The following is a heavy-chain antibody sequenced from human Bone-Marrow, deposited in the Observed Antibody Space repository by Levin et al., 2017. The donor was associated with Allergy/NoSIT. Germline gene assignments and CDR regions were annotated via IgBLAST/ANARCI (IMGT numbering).Heavy chain of an antibody. CDR3: ARAGGGGNWNDGYYDYTMDV. J-gene: IGHJ6*02. Sequence: LSLTCAASGITLSRHWMSWVRPAPGRGLEWVANIKQDGSERFYVDSVRGRFFISRENAKNSLYLQMNSLRAEDTAVYYCARAGGGGNWNDGYYDYTMDVWGQGTTVTVSS. CDR2: IKQDGSER. CDR1: GITLSRHW. V-gene: IGHV3-7*01. D-gene: IGHD1-1*01.